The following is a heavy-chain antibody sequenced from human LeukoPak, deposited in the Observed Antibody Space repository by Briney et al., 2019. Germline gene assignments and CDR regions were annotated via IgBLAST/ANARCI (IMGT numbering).Heavy chain of an antibody. CDR1: GGSLSDHF. CDR2: IRWGTA. J-gene: IGHJ4*02. D-gene: IGHD5-12*01. V-gene: IGHV4-4*07. CDR3: ARGTERTRISGYYSFDY. Sequence: SETLSLTCTVSGGSLSDHFWTWIRQPAGKGLEWIGRIRWGTAYYNPSLESRVTISLDTSNNHFSLKVTSVTAADTAVYYCARGTERTRISGYYSFDYWGQGTLVTVSS.